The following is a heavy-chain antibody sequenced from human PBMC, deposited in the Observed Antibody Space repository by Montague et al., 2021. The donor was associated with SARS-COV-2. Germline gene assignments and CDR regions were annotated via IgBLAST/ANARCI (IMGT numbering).Heavy chain of an antibody. Sequence: SETLSLTCTVSGGSISSYYCSWIRRPPGKGLEWIGYIYYSGSTNYNSSLKSRVTISVDTSKYQFSLKLSSVTAADTAACYCARALYCSGGSCYPNWFDPWGQGTLVTVSS. D-gene: IGHD2-15*01. CDR1: GGSISSYY. V-gene: IGHV4-59*01. J-gene: IGHJ5*02. CDR3: ARALYCSGGSCYPNWFDP. CDR2: IYYSGST.